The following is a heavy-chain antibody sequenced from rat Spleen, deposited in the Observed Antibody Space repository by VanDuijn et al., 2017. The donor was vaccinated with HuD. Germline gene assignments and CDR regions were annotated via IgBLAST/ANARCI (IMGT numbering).Heavy chain of an antibody. CDR1: GFTFSDFF. CDR2: ISTDGSST. V-gene: IGHV5-29*01. J-gene: IGHJ3*01. D-gene: IGHD4-3*01. CDR3: ARQDTSGYSNWFGY. Sequence: EVQLVESDGGLVQPGRSLNLSCAASGFTFSDFFMAWVRQAPAKGLEWVATISTDGSSTYYRDSVKGRFTISRDNAKRTLFLQMDSLRSEDTATYYCARQDTSGYSNWFGYWGQGTLVTVSS.